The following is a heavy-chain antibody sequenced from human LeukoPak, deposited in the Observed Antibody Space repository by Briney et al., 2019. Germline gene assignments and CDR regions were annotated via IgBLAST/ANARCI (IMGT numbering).Heavy chain of an antibody. CDR1: Y. D-gene: IGHD2-15*01. Sequence: YWXWIRXXPGKGLEWIGYIYYSGSTNYNPSLKSRVTISVDTSKNQFSLKLSSVTAADTAVYYCARLVATGFAAIDYWGQGTLVTVSS. V-gene: IGHV4-59*08. J-gene: IGHJ4*02. CDR2: IYYSGST. CDR3: ARLVATGFAAIDY.